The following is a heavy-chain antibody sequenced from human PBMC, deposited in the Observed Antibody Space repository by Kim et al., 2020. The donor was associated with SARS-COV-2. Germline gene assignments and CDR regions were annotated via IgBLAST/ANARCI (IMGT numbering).Heavy chain of an antibody. Sequence: SETLSLTCTVSGGSISSSGYYWDWIRQPPGKGLEWFGSVYYTGNTYYNPSLKRLVTISVDTSKNQFSLKLSSVTAADTAVYDCARHFRGTSIRFLALFQFDYWGQGTLVTVSS. CDR1: GGSISSSGYY. D-gene: IGHD3-3*01. V-gene: IGHV4-39*01. CDR2: VYYTGNT. CDR3: ARHFRGTSIRFLALFQFDY. J-gene: IGHJ4*02.